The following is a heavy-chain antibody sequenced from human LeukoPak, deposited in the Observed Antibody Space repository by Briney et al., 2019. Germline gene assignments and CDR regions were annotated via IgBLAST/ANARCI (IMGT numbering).Heavy chain of an antibody. Sequence: PGRSLRLSCAASGFTFDDYAMHWVRQAPGKGLEWVSGISWNSGSIGYADSVRGRFTISRDNAKNSLYLQMNSLRAEDTALYYCAKDITASGRAEYFQHWGQGTLVTVSS. D-gene: IGHD6-13*01. CDR2: ISWNSGSI. CDR3: AKDITASGRAEYFQH. CDR1: GFTFDDYA. V-gene: IGHV3-9*01. J-gene: IGHJ1*01.